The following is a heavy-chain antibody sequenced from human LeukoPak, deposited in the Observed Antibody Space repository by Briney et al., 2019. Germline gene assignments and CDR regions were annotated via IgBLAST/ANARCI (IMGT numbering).Heavy chain of an antibody. CDR2: INHSGST. D-gene: IGHD3-10*01. V-gene: IGHV4-34*01. J-gene: IGHJ4*02. CDR3: ARRLSPYYYGSGRAFDY. CDR1: GGSFSGYY. Sequence: PPETLSLTCAVYGGSFSGYYWSWIRQPPGKGLEWIGEINHSGSTNYNPSLKSRDTISVDTSKNQFSLKLSSVTAADTAVYYCARRLSPYYYGSGRAFDYWGQGTLVTVSS.